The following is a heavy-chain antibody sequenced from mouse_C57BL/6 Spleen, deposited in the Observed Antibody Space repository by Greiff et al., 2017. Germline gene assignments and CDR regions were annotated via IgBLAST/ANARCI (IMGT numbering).Heavy chain of an antibody. Sequence: QVQLQQSGAELARPGASVKLSCKASGYTFTSYGISWVKQRTGQGLEWIGEIYPRSGNTYYNEKFKGKDTLTADKSSSTAYMELRSLTSEDSAVYFCARSGFITTVVATDWYFDVWGTGTTVTVSS. J-gene: IGHJ1*03. CDR1: GYTFTSYG. CDR3: ARSGFITTVVATDWYFDV. V-gene: IGHV1-81*01. CDR2: IYPRSGNT. D-gene: IGHD1-1*01.